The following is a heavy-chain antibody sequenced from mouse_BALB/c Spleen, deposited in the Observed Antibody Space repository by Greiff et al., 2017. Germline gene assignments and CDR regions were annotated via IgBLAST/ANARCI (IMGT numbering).Heavy chain of an antibody. CDR3: ARKGWYFDV. J-gene: IGHJ1*01. Sequence: DVMLVESGGGLVKPGGSLKLSCAASGFAFSSYDMSWVRQTPEKRLEWVAYISSGGGSTYYPDTVKGRFTISRDNAKNTLYLQMSSLKSEDTAMYYCARKGWYFDVWGAGTTVTGSS. CDR1: GFAFSSYD. CDR2: ISSGGGST. V-gene: IGHV5-12-1*01.